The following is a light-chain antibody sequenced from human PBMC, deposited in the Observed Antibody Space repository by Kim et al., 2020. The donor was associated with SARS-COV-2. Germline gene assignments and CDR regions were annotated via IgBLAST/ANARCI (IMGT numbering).Light chain of an antibody. CDR3: NSRDSNDNVV. Sequence: VALGKTVRSTCQGDSLRSYYATWYQQKPGQAPIVVIYGKNNRPSGIPDRFSGSSSGNTASLTITGTQAGDEADYYCNSRDSNDNVVFGGGTQLTVL. J-gene: IGLJ2*01. CDR2: GKN. CDR1: SLRSYY. V-gene: IGLV3-19*01.